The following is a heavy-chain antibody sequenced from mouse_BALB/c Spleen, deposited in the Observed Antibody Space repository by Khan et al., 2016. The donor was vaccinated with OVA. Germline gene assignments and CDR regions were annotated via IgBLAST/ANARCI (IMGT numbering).Heavy chain of an antibody. CDR1: GFSLTDYG. Sequence: QVQLQQSGPGLVAPSQSLSITCTVSGFSLTDYGVNWVRQPPGKGLEWLGMIWGDGSTDYNSALKSRLSISKDNSKSQVFLKMNSLQTDDTARYYCARELRLGGFAYGGQGTLVTVSA. J-gene: IGHJ3*01. D-gene: IGHD1-2*01. CDR2: IWGDGST. CDR3: ARELRLGGFAY. V-gene: IGHV2-6-7*01.